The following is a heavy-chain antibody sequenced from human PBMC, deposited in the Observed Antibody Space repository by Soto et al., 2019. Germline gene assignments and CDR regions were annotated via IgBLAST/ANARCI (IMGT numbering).Heavy chain of an antibody. CDR3: ARQRIGSSGYYRSPTEDHY. Sequence: QLQLQESGPGLVKPSETLSLTCTVSGGSISSSSYYWGWIRQPPGKGLEWIGSIYYSGSTYYNPSLKSRVTISVDTSKNQFSLKLSSVTAADTAVYYCARQRIGSSGYYRSPTEDHYWGQGTLVTVSS. D-gene: IGHD3-22*01. V-gene: IGHV4-39*01. CDR2: IYYSGST. CDR1: GGSISSSSYY. J-gene: IGHJ4*02.